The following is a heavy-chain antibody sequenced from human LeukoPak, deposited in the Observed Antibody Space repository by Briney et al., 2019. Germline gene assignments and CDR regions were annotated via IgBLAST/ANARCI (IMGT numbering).Heavy chain of an antibody. D-gene: IGHD6-13*01. CDR2: IRYDGSNE. V-gene: IGHV3-30*02. CDR3: AKDGGSSWYLNYFDY. Sequence: PGGSLRLSCAASGFTFSSYGMHWVRQAPGKGLEWVAFIRYDGSNEYYADSVKGRFTISRDNSKNTLYLQMNSLRAEDTAVYYCAKDGGSSWYLNYFDYWGQGTLVTVSS. J-gene: IGHJ4*02. CDR1: GFTFSSYG.